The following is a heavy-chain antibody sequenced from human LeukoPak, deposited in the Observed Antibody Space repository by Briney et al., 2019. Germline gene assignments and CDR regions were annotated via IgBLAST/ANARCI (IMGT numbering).Heavy chain of an antibody. CDR2: IYYSGST. J-gene: IGHJ4*02. V-gene: IGHV4-39*01. CDR3: ARMDAYIFGYADY. D-gene: IGHD5-18*01. Sequence: SETLSLTCTVSGGSISSNTYYWGWVRQPPGKGLEWLGRIYYSGSTYYNPSLKSRVTISVDTSKNQFSLKLSSVTAADTAVYYCARMDAYIFGYADYWGQGTLVTVSS. CDR1: GGSISSNTYY.